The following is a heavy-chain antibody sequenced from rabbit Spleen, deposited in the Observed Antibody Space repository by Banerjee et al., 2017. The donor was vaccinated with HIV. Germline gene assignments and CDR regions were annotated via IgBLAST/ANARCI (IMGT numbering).Heavy chain of an antibody. D-gene: IGHD8-1*01. V-gene: IGHV1S45*01. CDR3: ARDTGSSFSTYGMDL. J-gene: IGHJ6*01. Sequence: QEQLVESGGGLVQPEGSLTLTCTASGFSFGDRDVMCWVRQAPGKGLEWIACIDIGSRDFTYYASWAKGRFIISKTSSTTVTLQMTSLTVADTATYFCARDTGSSFSTYGMDLWGPGTLVTVS. CDR1: GFSFGDRDV. CDR2: IDIGSRDFT.